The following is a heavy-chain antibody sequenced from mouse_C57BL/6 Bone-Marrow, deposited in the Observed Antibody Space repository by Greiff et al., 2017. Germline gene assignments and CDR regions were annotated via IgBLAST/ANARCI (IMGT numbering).Heavy chain of an antibody. D-gene: IGHD2-3*01. CDR1: GYSFTGYY. J-gene: IGHJ2*01. Sequence: VQLQQSGPELVKPGASVKISCKASGYSFTGYYMNWVKQSPEKSLEWIGEINPSTGGTTYNQKFKAKATLTVDKSSSTAYMQLKSLKSEDSAVYYCARGSYEGYWGQGTTLTVSS. CDR2: INPSTGGT. V-gene: IGHV1-42*01. CDR3: ARGSYEGY.